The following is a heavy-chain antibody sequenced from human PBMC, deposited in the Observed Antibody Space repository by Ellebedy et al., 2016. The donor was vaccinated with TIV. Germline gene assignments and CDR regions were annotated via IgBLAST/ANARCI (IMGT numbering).Heavy chain of an antibody. V-gene: IGHV3-48*04. Sequence: GESLKISXAASGFTFSSYSMNWVRQAPGKGLEWVSYISSSSSTIYYADSVKGRFTIPRDNAKNSLYLQMNSLRAEDTAVYYCARALTVAGFTAYYFDYWGQGTLVTVSS. CDR1: GFTFSSYS. CDR3: ARALTVAGFTAYYFDY. J-gene: IGHJ4*02. CDR2: ISSSSSTI. D-gene: IGHD6-19*01.